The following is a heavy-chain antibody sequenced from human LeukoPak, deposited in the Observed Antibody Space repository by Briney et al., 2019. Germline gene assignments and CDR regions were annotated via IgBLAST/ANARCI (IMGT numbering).Heavy chain of an antibody. CDR3: ARGVATIGGLDY. J-gene: IGHJ4*02. CDR2: IYYSGST. V-gene: IGHV4-61*01. CDR1: GGSVSSGSYY. Sequence: SETLSLTCTVSGGSVSSGSYYWSWIRQPPGKGLEWIGYIYYSGSTNYNPSLKSRVTISVDTSKNQFSLKLSSVTAADTAVYYCARGVATIGGLDYWGQGTLVTVSS. D-gene: IGHD5-12*01.